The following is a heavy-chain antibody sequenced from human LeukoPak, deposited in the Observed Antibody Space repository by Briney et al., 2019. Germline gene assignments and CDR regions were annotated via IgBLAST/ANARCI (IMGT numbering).Heavy chain of an antibody. CDR3: ARHGSGSKGFYYYYGMDV. J-gene: IGHJ6*02. Sequence: GGSLRLSCAASGFTFSSYAMSWVRQAPGKGLEWVSAISGSGGSTYYADSVKGRFTISRDNSKNTLYLQMNSLRAEDTAVYYCARHGSGSKGFYYYYGMDVWGQGTTVTVSS. V-gene: IGHV3-23*01. CDR2: ISGSGGST. D-gene: IGHD3-10*01. CDR1: GFTFSSYA.